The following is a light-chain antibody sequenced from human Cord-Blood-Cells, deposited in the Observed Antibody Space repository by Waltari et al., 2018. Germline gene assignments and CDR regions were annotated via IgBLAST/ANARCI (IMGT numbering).Light chain of an antibody. Sequence: SYVLTQPPSVSVAPGKTARLTCGGNNIGSKSVNWYQQKPGQAPVRVIYYDSDRPSGIPERFSGSNSGNTATLTISRVEAGDEADYYCQVWDSSSDHRVFGGGTKLTVL. CDR3: QVWDSSSDHRV. V-gene: IGLV3-21*04. CDR2: YDS. J-gene: IGLJ3*02. CDR1: NIGSKS.